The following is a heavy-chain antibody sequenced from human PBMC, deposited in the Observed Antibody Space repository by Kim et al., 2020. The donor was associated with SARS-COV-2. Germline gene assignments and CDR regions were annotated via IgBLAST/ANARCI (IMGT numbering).Heavy chain of an antibody. Sequence: GGSLRLSCAASGFTFSDYYMSWIRQAPGKGLEWVSYISSSSSYTNYADSVKGRFTISRDNAKNSLYLQMNSLRAEDTAVYYCARVSGASHPFDYWGQGTLVTVSS. J-gene: IGHJ4*02. D-gene: IGHD1-26*01. V-gene: IGHV3-11*06. CDR2: ISSSSSYT. CDR1: GFTFSDYY. CDR3: ARVSGASHPFDY.